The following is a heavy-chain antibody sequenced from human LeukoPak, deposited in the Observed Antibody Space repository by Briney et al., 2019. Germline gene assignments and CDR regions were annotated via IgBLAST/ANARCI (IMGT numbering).Heavy chain of an antibody. V-gene: IGHV1-2*02. CDR3: ASGWSITGWYNNWFDP. J-gene: IGHJ5*02. D-gene: IGHD6-19*01. Sequence: ASVKVSCKASRYTFTGYYMHWVRQAPGQGLEWMGWINPSSGVTNYAQKFQGRVTMTRDTSITTAYMELSRLRSDDTAVYFCASGWSITGWYNNWFDPWGQGTLVTVSS. CDR1: RYTFTGYY. CDR2: INPSSGVT.